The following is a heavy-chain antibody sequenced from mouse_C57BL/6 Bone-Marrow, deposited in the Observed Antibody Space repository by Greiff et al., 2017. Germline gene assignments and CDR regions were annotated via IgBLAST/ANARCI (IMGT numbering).Heavy chain of an antibody. CDR3: TGITTVVPRYFDV. Sequence: EVKVVESGGGLVQPGGSMKLSCVASGFTFSNYWMNWVRQSPEKGLEWVAQIRLKSDNYATHYAESVKGRFTISRDDSKSSVYLQMNNLRAEDTGIYYCTGITTVVPRYFDVWGTGTTVTVSS. CDR1: GFTFSNYW. J-gene: IGHJ1*03. CDR2: IRLKSDNYAT. D-gene: IGHD1-1*01. V-gene: IGHV6-3*01.